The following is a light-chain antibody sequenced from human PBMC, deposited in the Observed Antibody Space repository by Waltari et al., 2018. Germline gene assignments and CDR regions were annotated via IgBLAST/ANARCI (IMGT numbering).Light chain of an antibody. Sequence: SLEVTQSAPVSVSPVQTARGTCSGAKQGNQYVSWYQKRPGQPPTLVLYQDNKRPPVIPERFSGSNSGNTATLTISGTQALDEGDYHCQVWDTSAVFGGGTKLTVL. CDR1: KQGNQY. J-gene: IGLJ2*01. CDR2: QDN. CDR3: QVWDTSAV. V-gene: IGLV3-1*01.